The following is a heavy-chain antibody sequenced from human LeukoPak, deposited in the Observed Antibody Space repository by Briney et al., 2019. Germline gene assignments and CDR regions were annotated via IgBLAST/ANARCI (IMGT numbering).Heavy chain of an antibody. Sequence: SVKVSCTASGGTFSSYAISWVRQAPGQGLEWMGGIIPIFGTANYAQKFQGRVTITADESTSTAYMELSSLRSEDTAVYYCARDPAGAVVVATYFDYWGQGALVTVSS. CDR2: IIPIFGTA. V-gene: IGHV1-69*13. D-gene: IGHD2-15*01. J-gene: IGHJ4*02. CDR3: ARDPAGAVVVATYFDY. CDR1: GGTFSSYA.